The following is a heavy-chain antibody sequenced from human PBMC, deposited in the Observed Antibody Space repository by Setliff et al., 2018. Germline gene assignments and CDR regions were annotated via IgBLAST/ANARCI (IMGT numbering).Heavy chain of an antibody. CDR1: GFTLSSFT. D-gene: IGHD3-22*01. CDR3: AREPVEPSQYFHYISGYYDY. Sequence: GGSLRLSCVASGFTLSSFTITWFRQAPGKGLQWVSDLYSRSGGTAYDDSVRGRFTISRDESKSTVFLQMDSLRVEDTAIYYCAREPVEPSQYFHYISGYYDYWGQGTLVTVSS. CDR2: LYSRSGGT. J-gene: IGHJ4*02. V-gene: IGHV3-23*01.